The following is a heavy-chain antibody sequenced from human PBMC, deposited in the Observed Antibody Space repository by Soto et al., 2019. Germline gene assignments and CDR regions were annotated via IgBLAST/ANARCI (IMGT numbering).Heavy chain of an antibody. D-gene: IGHD6-19*01. CDR1: GGSISSGDYY. V-gene: IGHV4-30-4*02. CDR2: IYYSGST. Sequence: SETLSLTCTVSGGSISSGDYYWSWIRQPPGKGLEWIGYIYYSGSTYYNPSLKSRVTISVDTSKNQFSLKLSSVTAADTAVYYCARGPRGSGWYGEYWGQGTLVTVSS. CDR3: ARGPRGSGWYGEY. J-gene: IGHJ4*02.